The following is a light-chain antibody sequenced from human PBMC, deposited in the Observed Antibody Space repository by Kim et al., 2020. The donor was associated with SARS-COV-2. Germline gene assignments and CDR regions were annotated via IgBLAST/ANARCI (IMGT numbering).Light chain of an antibody. CDR2: YDN. CDR3: QVWDGGSDLWV. Sequence: APGMDATLTCGGDHIGSNSVHWYQQRPGQAHVLVIYYDNDRPSGIPERFSGSNSGSTANLAISRVEAGDEADYYCQVWDGGSDLWVFGGGTQLTVL. V-gene: IGLV3-21*04. CDR1: HIGSNS. J-gene: IGLJ3*02.